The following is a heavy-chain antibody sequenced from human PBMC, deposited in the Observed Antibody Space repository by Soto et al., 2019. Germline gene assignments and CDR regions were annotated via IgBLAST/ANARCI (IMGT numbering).Heavy chain of an antibody. D-gene: IGHD5-12*01. CDR3: ARPGARTYSGYDAHAFDI. Sequence: GESLKISCKGSGYSFTSYWIGWVRQMPGKGLEWMGIIYPGDSDTRYSPSFQGQVTISADKSISTAYLQWSSLKASDTAMYYCARPGARTYSGYDAHAFDIWGQGTMVTVSS. CDR1: GYSFTSYW. J-gene: IGHJ3*02. V-gene: IGHV5-51*01. CDR2: IYPGDSDT.